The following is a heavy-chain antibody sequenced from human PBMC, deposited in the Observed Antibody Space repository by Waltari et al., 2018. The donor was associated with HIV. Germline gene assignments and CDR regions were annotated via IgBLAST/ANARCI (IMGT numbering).Heavy chain of an antibody. Sequence: QVQLQESGPGLVKPSETLSLTCTVSGGSISSYYWSWIRQPPGKGREWIGCVYYSGSPSYNPSLKSRVTISVDTSNNQFSLKLSSVTAADTAVYYCARAVGGYGDFYFDLWGRGTLVTVSS. J-gene: IGHJ2*01. D-gene: IGHD5-18*01. CDR3: ARAVGGYGDFYFDL. CDR2: VYYSGSP. CDR1: GGSISSYY. V-gene: IGHV4-59*01.